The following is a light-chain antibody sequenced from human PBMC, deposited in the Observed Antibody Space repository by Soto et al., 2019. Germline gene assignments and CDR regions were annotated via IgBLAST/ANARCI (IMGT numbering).Light chain of an antibody. V-gene: IGKV3-20*01. CDR2: GAS. CDR1: QSVSSSY. J-gene: IGKJ3*01. CDR3: QHYSSSPPEFT. Sequence: EIVLTQSPATLSLSPGERATLSCRASQSVSSSYLAWYQQRPGQAPRLLIFGASYRATGIPDRFSGSGSGTDSTLTISRLEPEDFAVYYCQHYSSSPPEFTFGPGTKVDSK.